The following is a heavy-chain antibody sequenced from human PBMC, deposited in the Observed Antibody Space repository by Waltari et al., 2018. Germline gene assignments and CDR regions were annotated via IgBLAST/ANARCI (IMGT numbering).Heavy chain of an antibody. Sequence: EVQLVESGGGLVKPGGSLRLSCAASGLTFSNAWMSWVRQAPGKGLEWVGRIKSKTDVGTTDYAAPVKGRFTISRDDSKNTLYLQMNSLKTEDTAVYYCTTDINFWSGLDYWGQGTLVIVSS. J-gene: IGHJ4*02. CDR2: IKSKTDVGTT. D-gene: IGHD3-3*01. CDR3: TTDINFWSGLDY. V-gene: IGHV3-15*01. CDR1: GLTFSNAW.